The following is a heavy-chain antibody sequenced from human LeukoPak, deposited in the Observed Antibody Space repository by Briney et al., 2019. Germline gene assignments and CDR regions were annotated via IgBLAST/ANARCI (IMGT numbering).Heavy chain of an antibody. Sequence: ASENVSFTASGYTFTSYGISWVRQPPRQGLGWLGCISAYNGNTNYAQKREGRVTMTTDTSASTAYMELRSLRSDDTAVYYCARGEGIESSGWTSFDYWGQGTLVTVSS. D-gene: IGHD6-19*01. V-gene: IGHV1-18*01. CDR2: ISAYNGNT. CDR1: GYTFTSYG. CDR3: ARGEGIESSGWTSFDY. J-gene: IGHJ4*02.